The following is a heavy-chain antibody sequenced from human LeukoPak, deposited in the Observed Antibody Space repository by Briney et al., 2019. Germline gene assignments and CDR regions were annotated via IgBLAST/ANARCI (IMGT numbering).Heavy chain of an antibody. D-gene: IGHD3-22*01. CDR1: GYTFTSYG. CDR2: ISAYNGNT. CDR3: ARGIRPYDSSGYFLFDY. J-gene: IGHJ4*02. V-gene: IGHV1-18*01. Sequence: ASVKVSCKASGYTFTSYGISWVRQAPGQGLEWMGWISAYNGNTNSAQKLQGRVTMTTDTSTSTAYMELRSLRSDDTAVYYCARGIRPYDSSGYFLFDYWGQGTLVTVSS.